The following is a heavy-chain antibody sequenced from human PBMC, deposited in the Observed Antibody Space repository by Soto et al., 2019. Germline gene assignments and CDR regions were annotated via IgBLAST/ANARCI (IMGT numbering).Heavy chain of an antibody. CDR1: GGSISSSSYY. D-gene: IGHD6-13*01. CDR3: ARRVSSSWYVGGMDV. V-gene: IGHV4-39*01. J-gene: IGHJ6*02. Sequence: QLQLQESGPGLVKPSETLSLTCTVSGGSISSSSYYWGWIRQPPGKGLEWIGSIYYSGSTYYNPSLKSRVTISVDTSKNQFSLKLSSVTAADTAVYYWARRVSSSWYVGGMDVWGQGTTVTVSS. CDR2: IYYSGST.